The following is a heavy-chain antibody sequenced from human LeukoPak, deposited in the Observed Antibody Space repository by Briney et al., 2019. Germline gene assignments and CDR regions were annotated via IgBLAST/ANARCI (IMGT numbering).Heavy chain of an antibody. CDR2: ISYDGSNI. D-gene: IGHD6-13*01. J-gene: IGHJ4*02. Sequence: GGSLRLPCAASGFMLSSFPTHWVRQAPGKGLEWVALISYDGSNIYYADSVKGRFTISRDNSKNTLYLQMSSLRTEDTAVYYCARGHSSSWLRGDYWGQGTLVTVSS. V-gene: IGHV3-30-3*01. CDR3: ARGHSSSWLRGDY. CDR1: GFMLSSFP.